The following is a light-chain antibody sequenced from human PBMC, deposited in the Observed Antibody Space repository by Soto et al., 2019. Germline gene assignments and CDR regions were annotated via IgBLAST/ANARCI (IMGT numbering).Light chain of an antibody. V-gene: IGKV3-20*01. CDR1: QSVSSSN. CDR3: QQYGSSPRT. Sequence: EIVLTQSPGTLSLSPGERATLSCRSSQSVSSSNLAWYQQKPGQAPRLLIYAASSRATGISDKFSGSGSGTDFTLTISRLEPEDFAVYYCQQYGSSPRTFGQGTKVDIK. CDR2: AAS. J-gene: IGKJ1*01.